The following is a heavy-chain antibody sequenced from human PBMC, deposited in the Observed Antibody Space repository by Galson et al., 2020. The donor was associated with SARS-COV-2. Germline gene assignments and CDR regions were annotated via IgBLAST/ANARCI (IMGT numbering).Heavy chain of an antibody. CDR3: TRRMTISTFDYGMDV. CDR1: GFTFGASA. CDR2: IRDKANNYAT. Sequence: QASETLSLTCAASGFTFGASAVHWVRQSSAKGLEWVGRIRDKANNYATGYSESVKGRFSISRDDSKNTAYLQMNNLEIDDTAVYYCTRRMTISTFDYGMDVWGQGTTVTVSS. D-gene: IGHD3-16*01. J-gene: IGHJ6*02. V-gene: IGHV3-73*01.